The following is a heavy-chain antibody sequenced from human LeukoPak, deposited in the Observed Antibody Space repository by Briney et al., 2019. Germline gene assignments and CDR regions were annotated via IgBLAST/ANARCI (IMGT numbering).Heavy chain of an antibody. CDR1: AFTFMMYG. D-gene: IGHD2-2*01. CDR3: ARRSCSTTTCYSWPAQYYYMDV. V-gene: IGHV3-23*01. Sequence: GGSLRLSCAASAFTFMMYGMTWVRQAPGKGLEWVSGISGSGGSANYADSVKGRFTISRDNSKNTVYLQMSSLRAEDTALYYCARRSCSTTTCYSWPAQYYYMDVWGKGTSVTVSS. CDR2: ISGSGGSA. J-gene: IGHJ6*03.